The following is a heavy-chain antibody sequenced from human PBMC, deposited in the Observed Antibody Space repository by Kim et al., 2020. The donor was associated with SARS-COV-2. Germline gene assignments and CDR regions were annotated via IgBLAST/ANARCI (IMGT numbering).Heavy chain of an antibody. V-gene: IGHV3-13*04. Sequence: GGSLRLSCAASGFTFSGYDMNWVRQATGKGLEWVSAIGTAGDTYYPGCVKGRFTISRENAKNSLYLQMNSLKAGDTAGYYCARATVAGTFFYYYGMDVWGQGTTVTVSS. CDR1: GFTFSGYD. CDR3: ARATVAGTFFYYYGMDV. D-gene: IGHD6-19*01. CDR2: IGTAGDT. J-gene: IGHJ6*02.